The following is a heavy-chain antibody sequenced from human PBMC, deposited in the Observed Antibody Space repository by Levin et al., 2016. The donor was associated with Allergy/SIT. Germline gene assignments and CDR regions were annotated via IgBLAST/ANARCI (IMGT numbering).Heavy chain of an antibody. V-gene: IGHV1-8*01. D-gene: IGHD6-13*01. Sequence: WVRQAPGQGLEWMGWMNPNSGNTGYAQKFQGRVTMTRNTSISTAYMELSSLRSEDTAVYYCARVNVMGIAAADLDYWGQGTLVTVSS. CDR2: MNPNSGNT. J-gene: IGHJ4*02. CDR3: ARVNVMGIAAADLDY.